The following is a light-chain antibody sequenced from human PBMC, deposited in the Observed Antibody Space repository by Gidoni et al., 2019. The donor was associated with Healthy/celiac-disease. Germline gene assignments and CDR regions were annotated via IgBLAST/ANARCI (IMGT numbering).Light chain of an antibody. Sequence: QFVLTKPPSASRTPGQRVTIACSGSSSNIGSTTVNWYQQPPGTAPKLLIYSNNQRPSGVPDRFSGSKSGTSASLAISGLQSEDETDYYCAAWDDSLNGPDVFGTGTKVTVL. V-gene: IGLV1-44*01. J-gene: IGLJ1*01. CDR2: SNN. CDR3: AAWDDSLNGPDV. CDR1: SSNIGSTT.